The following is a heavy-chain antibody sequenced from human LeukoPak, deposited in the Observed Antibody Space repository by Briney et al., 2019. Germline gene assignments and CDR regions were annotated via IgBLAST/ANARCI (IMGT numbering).Heavy chain of an antibody. Sequence: ASVKVSCKASGYTFTGYYMHWVRQAPGQGLEWMGRINPNSGGTNYAQKIQGRATMTWDTSISTAYMELSRLRSDDTAVYYCARDLDGYNPPLPFDYWGQGTLVTVSS. D-gene: IGHD5-24*01. J-gene: IGHJ4*02. CDR3: ARDLDGYNPPLPFDY. CDR2: INPNSGGT. CDR1: GYTFTGYY. V-gene: IGHV1-2*06.